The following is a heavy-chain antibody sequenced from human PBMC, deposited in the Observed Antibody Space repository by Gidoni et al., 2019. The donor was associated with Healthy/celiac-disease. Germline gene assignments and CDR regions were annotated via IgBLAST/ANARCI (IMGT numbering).Heavy chain of an antibody. D-gene: IGHD6-19*01. CDR1: ALTFGDFA. Sequence: EVQLVEAGGGLVKPGWSLRLSCPASALTFGDFAMCWFRQAPGMGLGGVGFIRSKAYGGTTEYAASVKGGFAISRDDSKSIAYLQMNSLKTEDAAVYYCTRGIAVAGTADYWGQGTLVTVSS. CDR3: TRGIAVAGTADY. V-gene: IGHV3-49*05. J-gene: IGHJ4*02. CDR2: IRSKAYGGTT.